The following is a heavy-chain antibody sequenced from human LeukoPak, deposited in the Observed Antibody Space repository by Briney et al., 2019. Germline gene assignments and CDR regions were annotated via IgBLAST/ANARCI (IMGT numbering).Heavy chain of an antibody. V-gene: IGHV3-15*01. CDR2: IKSNTAGGTT. D-gene: IGHD3-10*01. Sequence: GGSLRLSCAASGFTFSSAWMSWVRQAPGKGLEWIGRIKSNTAGGTTDYAAPVKGRFTMSRDDSKSTLYLQMNSLKTEDTAVYYCTTGSVSDYGSGSYGPDYWGQGTLVTVSS. CDR3: TTGSVSDYGSGSYGPDY. CDR1: GFTFSSAW. J-gene: IGHJ4*02.